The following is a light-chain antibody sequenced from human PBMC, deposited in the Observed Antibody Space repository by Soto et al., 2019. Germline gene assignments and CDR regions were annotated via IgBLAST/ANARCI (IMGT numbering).Light chain of an antibody. CDR3: QQYATFSGT. V-gene: IGKV1-5*03. Sequence: IQMSQSPSTLSGSVGDRVTITCRASQTISSWLAWYQQKPGKAPKLLIYKASTLKSGVPSRFSGSGSGTEFTLTISSLQPDDFATYYCQQYATFSGTFGPGTKVDIK. CDR2: KAS. J-gene: IGKJ1*01. CDR1: QTISSW.